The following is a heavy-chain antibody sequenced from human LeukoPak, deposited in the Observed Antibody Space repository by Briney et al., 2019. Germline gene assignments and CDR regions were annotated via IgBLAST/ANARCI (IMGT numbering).Heavy chain of an antibody. CDR2: ISDSGRNT. J-gene: IGHJ4*02. Sequence: GGSLRLSCAASGFTFSSYAMSWVRQTPGKGLEWVSAISDSGRNTYYADFVKGRFTISRDDSKNTLYLQMNSLRAEDTAVYYCAAGWYFDYWGQGTLVTVSS. CDR1: GFTFSSYA. V-gene: IGHV3-23*01. CDR3: AAGWYFDY. D-gene: IGHD2-15*01.